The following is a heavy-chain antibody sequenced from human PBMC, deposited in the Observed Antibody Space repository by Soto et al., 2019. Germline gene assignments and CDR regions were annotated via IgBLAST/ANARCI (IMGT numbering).Heavy chain of an antibody. CDR2: IYYRGST. CDR3: ARALAARPISFDY. J-gene: IGHJ4*02. CDR1: GDSISNGAYY. D-gene: IGHD6-6*01. Sequence: TLSLTCTVSGDSISNGAYYWSWIRQHPGKGLEWIGYIYYRGSTYYNPSLKSRVSISSDTSKNQFSLKLNSVTAADTAVYYCARALAARPISFDYWGQGTLVTVSS. V-gene: IGHV4-31*03.